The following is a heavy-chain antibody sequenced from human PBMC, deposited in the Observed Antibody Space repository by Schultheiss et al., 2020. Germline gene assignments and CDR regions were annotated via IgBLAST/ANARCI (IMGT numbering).Heavy chain of an antibody. CDR2: IYYSGST. D-gene: IGHD6-19*01. CDR3: ARLRIAVAVYYFDY. CDR1: GGSISTYY. V-gene: IGHV4-59*08. J-gene: IGHJ4*02. Sequence: SETLSLTCAVSGGSISTYYWTWIRQPPGKGLEWIGYIYYSGSTNYNPSLKSRVTISVDTSKNQFSLKLSSVTAADTAVYYCARLRIAVAVYYFDYWGQGTLVTVSS.